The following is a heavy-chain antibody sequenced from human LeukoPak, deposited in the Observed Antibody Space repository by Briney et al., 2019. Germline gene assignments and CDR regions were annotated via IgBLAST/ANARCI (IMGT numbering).Heavy chain of an antibody. Sequence: GGSLRLSCAASGFTVSSNYMSWVRRAPGKGLEWVSVIYSGGSTYYADSVKGRFTISRDNSKNTLYLQMNSLRAEDTAVYYCARDKDESALDYWGQGTLVTVSS. J-gene: IGHJ4*02. CDR3: ARDKDESALDY. V-gene: IGHV3-53*01. CDR2: IYSGGST. CDR1: GFTVSSNY.